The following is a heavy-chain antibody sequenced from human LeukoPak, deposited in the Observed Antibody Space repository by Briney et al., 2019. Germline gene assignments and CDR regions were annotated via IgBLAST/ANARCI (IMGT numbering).Heavy chain of an antibody. J-gene: IGHJ4*02. CDR3: ASDIAYDSSGYYSPHFDY. V-gene: IGHV3-53*01. D-gene: IGHD3-22*01. CDR2: IYSGGST. CDR1: GFTVSSNY. Sequence: PGGSLRLSCAASGFTVSSNYMSWVRQAPRKGLEWVSAIYSGGSTYYADSVKGRFTISINKSKNTLYLQMNRLRAEDTAVYYCASDIAYDSSGYYSPHFDYWGQGTLVTVSS.